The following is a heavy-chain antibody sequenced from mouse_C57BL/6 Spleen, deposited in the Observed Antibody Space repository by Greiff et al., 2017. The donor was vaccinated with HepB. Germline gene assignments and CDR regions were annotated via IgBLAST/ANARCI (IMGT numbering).Heavy chain of an antibody. CDR2: IDPSDSYT. CDR3: AIYYGNYAYAMDY. D-gene: IGHD2-1*01. J-gene: IGHJ4*01. V-gene: IGHV1-50*01. Sequence: VQLQQSGAELVKPGASVKLSCKASGYTFTSYWMQWVKQRPGQGLEWIGEIDPSDSYTNYNQKFKGKATLTVDTSSSTAYMQLSSLTSEDSAVYYCAIYYGNYAYAMDYWGQGTSVTVSS. CDR1: GYTFTSYW.